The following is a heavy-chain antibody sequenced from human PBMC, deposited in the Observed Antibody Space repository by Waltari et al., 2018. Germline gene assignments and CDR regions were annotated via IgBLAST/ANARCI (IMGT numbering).Heavy chain of an antibody. J-gene: IGHJ4*02. CDR2: IYYSGST. V-gene: IGHV4-59*01. CDR1: GGSISSYS. CDR3: ARADGITGTPHFDY. Sequence: QVQLQESGPGLVKPSETLSLHRTVSGGSISSYSWRWLRQPPGKGLEWIGYIYYSGSTNYNPSLKSRVTISVDTSKNQFSLKLSSVTAADTAVYYCARADGITGTPHFDYWGQGTLVTVSS. D-gene: IGHD1-20*01.